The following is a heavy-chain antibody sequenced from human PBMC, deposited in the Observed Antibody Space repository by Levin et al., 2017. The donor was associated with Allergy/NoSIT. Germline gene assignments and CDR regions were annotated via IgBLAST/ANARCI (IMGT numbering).Heavy chain of an antibody. CDR1: GFTFDDYA. V-gene: IGHV3-9*01. CDR2: ISWNSGSI. CDR3: AKQDSYYYDSSGYSNIFDY. D-gene: IGHD3-22*01. Sequence: GGSLRLSCAASGFTFDDYAMHWVRQAPGKGLEWVSGISWNSGSIGYADSVKGRFTISRDNAKNSLYLQMNSLRAEDTALYYCAKQDSYYYDSSGYSNIFDYWGQGTLVTVSS. J-gene: IGHJ4*02.